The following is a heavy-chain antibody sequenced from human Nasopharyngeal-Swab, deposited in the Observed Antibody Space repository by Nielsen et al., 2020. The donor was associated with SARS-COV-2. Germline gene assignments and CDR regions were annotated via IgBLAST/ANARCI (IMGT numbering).Heavy chain of an antibody. J-gene: IGHJ4*02. CDR2: ISYDGSSK. CDR1: GFTFSNFA. D-gene: IGHD6-19*01. CDR3: ARAYTNNGWGHFDH. Sequence: GGSLRLSCAASGFTFSNFAMHWVRQAPGKGLEWVAVISYDGSSKYDADSVRGRFTVSRDNSINTLYLQMSSLKIEDTAVYYCARAYTNNGWGHFDHWGQGTPVTVSS. V-gene: IGHV3-30-3*01.